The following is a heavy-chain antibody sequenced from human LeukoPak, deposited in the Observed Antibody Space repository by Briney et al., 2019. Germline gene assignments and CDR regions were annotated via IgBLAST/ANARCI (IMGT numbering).Heavy chain of an antibody. CDR3: ARAPYCSSTSCYSNYFDY. J-gene: IGHJ4*02. V-gene: IGHV3-66*02. CDR2: IYSGGST. Sequence: GGSLRLSCAASGFTVSSNYMSWVRQAPGKGLERVSVIYSGGSTYYADSVKGRFTISRDNSKNTLYLQMNSLRAEDTAVYYCARAPYCSSTSCYSNYFDYWGQGTLVTVSS. D-gene: IGHD2-2*01. CDR1: GFTVSSNY.